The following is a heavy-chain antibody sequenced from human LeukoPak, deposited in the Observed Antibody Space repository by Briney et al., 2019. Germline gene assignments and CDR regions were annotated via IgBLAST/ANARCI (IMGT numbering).Heavy chain of an antibody. V-gene: IGHV1-69*02. Sequence: SVKVSCKASGGTFSSYTISWVRQAPGQGLEWMGRIIPILGIANYAQKFQGRVTITADKSTSTAYMELSSLRSEDTAVYYCARASLHISNVDTAWFDPWGQGTLVTVSS. D-gene: IGHD5-18*01. CDR2: IIPILGIA. J-gene: IGHJ5*02. CDR3: ARASLHISNVDTAWFDP. CDR1: GGTFSSYT.